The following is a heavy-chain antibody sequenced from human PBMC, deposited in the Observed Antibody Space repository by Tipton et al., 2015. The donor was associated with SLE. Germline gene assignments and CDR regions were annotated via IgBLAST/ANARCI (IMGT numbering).Heavy chain of an antibody. V-gene: IGHV4-31*03. CDR2: VYYTGPT. Sequence: TLSLTCIFSGGSISSGGYFWSWIRQHPGRGLEWLGHVYYTGPTDYNPSLKSRLTISVDTSKNQFSLKLSSVTAADTAVYYCARTLAHQGSFEIWGQGTMVTVSS. J-gene: IGHJ3*02. D-gene: IGHD2-2*01. CDR1: GGSISSGGYF. CDR3: ARTLAHQGSFEI.